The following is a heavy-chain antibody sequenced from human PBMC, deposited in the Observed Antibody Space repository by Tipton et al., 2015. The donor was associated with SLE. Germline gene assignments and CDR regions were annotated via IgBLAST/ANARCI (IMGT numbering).Heavy chain of an antibody. Sequence: TLSLTCSVSGGSLSSVNYYWGWVRQPPGKGLEWIGSISYFGSTHYNPVLKSRVTISLDMSTNQLSLDLSSVTAADTALYYCARDRVVMKGLAWSDSWGQGTRVTV. D-gene: IGHD2-21*01. CDR2: ISYFGST. CDR3: ARDRVVMKGLAWSDS. J-gene: IGHJ5*01. V-gene: IGHV4-39*07. CDR1: GGSLSSVNYY.